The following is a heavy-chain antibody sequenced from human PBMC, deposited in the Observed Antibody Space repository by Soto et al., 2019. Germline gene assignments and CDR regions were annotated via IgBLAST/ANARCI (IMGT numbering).Heavy chain of an antibody. D-gene: IGHD6-13*01. CDR2: IILILGIA. Sequence: SVKVSCKASGGTFSNYAISWVRQAPGQGLEWMGRIILILGIANYAQKFQGRVTITADKSTSTAYMELSSLRSEDTAVYYCARGSIAAAGKRFDYWGQGTLVTVSS. J-gene: IGHJ4*02. V-gene: IGHV1-69*04. CDR3: ARGSIAAAGKRFDY. CDR1: GGTFSNYA.